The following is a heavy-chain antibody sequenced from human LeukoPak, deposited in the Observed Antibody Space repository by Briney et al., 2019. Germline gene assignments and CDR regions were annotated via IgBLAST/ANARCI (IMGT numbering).Heavy chain of an antibody. J-gene: IGHJ4*02. CDR1: GGFITHYY. Sequence: SETLSLTCSVSGGFITHYYWSWMRQPPGRGLEWIGYIYHSGSTNYNPSLKSRVTISVDTSKNHFSLKLSSVTAADTAIYYCARGQWLPVFDFWGQGTLVTVSS. D-gene: IGHD3-22*01. CDR3: ARGQWLPVFDF. V-gene: IGHV4-59*01. CDR2: IYHSGST.